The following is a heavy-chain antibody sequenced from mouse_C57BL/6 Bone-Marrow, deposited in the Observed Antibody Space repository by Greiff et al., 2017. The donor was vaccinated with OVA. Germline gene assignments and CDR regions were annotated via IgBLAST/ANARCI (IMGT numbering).Heavy chain of an antibody. CDR3: ARHFGPWFAY. CDR2: ISGGGGNT. Sequence: EVKLVESGGGLVKPGGSLKLSCAASGFTFSSYTMSWVRQTPEKRLEWVATISGGGGNTYYPDSVKGRFTIFRDNAKNTLYLKMSSLRAEDTALYYCARHFGPWFAYWGQGTLVTVSA. J-gene: IGHJ3*01. V-gene: IGHV5-9*01. CDR1: GFTFSSYT.